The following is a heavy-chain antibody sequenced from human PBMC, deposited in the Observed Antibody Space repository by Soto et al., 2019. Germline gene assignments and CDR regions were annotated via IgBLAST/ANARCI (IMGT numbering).Heavy chain of an antibody. Sequence: GGSLRLSCVASGFTFRTYAMSWVRQAPGEGLEWVSGIVGGGTIISYADSVKGRFTISRDDSNNVLYLQMHSLRAEDTAVYYCAFDRHADGRYPFDLWGQGTLVTVSS. CDR2: IVGGGTII. CDR1: GFTFRTYA. D-gene: IGHD3-16*02. J-gene: IGHJ4*01. CDR3: AFDRHADGRYPFDL. V-gene: IGHV3-23*03.